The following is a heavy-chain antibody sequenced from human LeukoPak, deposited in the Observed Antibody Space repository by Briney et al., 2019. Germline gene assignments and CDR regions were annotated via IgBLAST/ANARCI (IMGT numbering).Heavy chain of an antibody. CDR3: ARNIGRLWWPL. D-gene: IGHD2-21*01. V-gene: IGHV3-53*01. Sequence: PGGSLRLSCAASGFTVSSNYMSWVRQAPGKGLEWVSLIYTGGSTYYADSVKGRFSISKDNSKNTLYLQMYSLRAEDTAVYYCARNIGRLWWPLWGQGTLVTVSS. CDR1: GFTVSSNY. CDR2: IYTGGST. J-gene: IGHJ4*02.